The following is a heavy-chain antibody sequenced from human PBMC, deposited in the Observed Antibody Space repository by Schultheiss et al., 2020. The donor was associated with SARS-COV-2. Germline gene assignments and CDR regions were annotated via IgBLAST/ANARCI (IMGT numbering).Heavy chain of an antibody. Sequence: SETLSLTCTVSGGSVTSGTYYWAWIRQSPGKGLEWIGHVYFTGATDYIPSLRSRVTISVDTSKNQFSLELTSVTAADTAVYYCASTSDIVVAVATTWGQGTLVTVSS. CDR1: GGSVTSGTYY. V-gene: IGHV4-61*01. CDR2: VYFTGAT. CDR3: ASTSDIVVAVATT. D-gene: IGHD2-15*01. J-gene: IGHJ1*01.